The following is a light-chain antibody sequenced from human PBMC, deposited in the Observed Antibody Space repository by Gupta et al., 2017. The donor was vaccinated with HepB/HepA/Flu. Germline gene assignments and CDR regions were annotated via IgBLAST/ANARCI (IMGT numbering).Light chain of an antibody. CDR2: QAS. V-gene: IGLV3-1*01. CDR3: PAWDSSLVV. J-gene: IGLJ2*01. Sequence: SYQLTQPPSVLDSRGRTASIPCSGGKLGEKYACWYQQKPGHSLLLVIYQASKRPAGIPERFSGANSETTATPAIRGTEAMDEDDYYCPAWDSSLVVFGGGTKLTVL. CDR1: KLGEKY.